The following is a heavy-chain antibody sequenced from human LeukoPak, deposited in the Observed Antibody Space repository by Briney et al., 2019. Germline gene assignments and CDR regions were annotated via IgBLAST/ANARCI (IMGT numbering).Heavy chain of an antibody. J-gene: IGHJ6*02. D-gene: IGHD3-3*01. V-gene: IGHV3-30-3*01. Sequence: GSSLRLSCAASGFTFSSYAMHWVRQAPGKGLEWVAVISYDGSNKYYADSVKGRFTISRDNSKNTLYLQTNSLRAEDTAVYYCARDQAAYYDFWCGGYGMDVWGQGTTVTVSS. CDR2: ISYDGSNK. CDR1: GFTFSSYA. CDR3: ARDQAAYYDFWCGGYGMDV.